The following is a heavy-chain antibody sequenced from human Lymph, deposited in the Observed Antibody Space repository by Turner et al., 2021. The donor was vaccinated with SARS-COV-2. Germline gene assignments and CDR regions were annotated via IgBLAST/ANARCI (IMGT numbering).Heavy chain of an antibody. D-gene: IGHD6-19*01. J-gene: IGHJ3*02. CDR2: IIPIFGTA. CDR3: ARDTAVAGTLGAFDI. CDR1: GGTFSSYA. V-gene: IGHV1-69*01. Sequence: QVHLVQSGAEVKKPGSSVKVSCKASGGTFSSYAISWVRQAPGQGLEWMGGIIPIFGTANYAQKFQDGVTITADESTSTAYMELSSLRYEDTAVYYCARDTAVAGTLGAFDIWGQGTMVTVSS.